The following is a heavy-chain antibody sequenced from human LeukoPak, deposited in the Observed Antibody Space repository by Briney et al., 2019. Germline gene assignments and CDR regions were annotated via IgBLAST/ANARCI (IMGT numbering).Heavy chain of an antibody. CDR3: ARAYSRVLFDI. CDR1: AYTFTSYD. CDR2: MNPNSGNT. V-gene: IGHV1-8*01. J-gene: IGHJ3*02. D-gene: IGHD4-11*01. Sequence: ASVKVSSKASAYTFTSYDIDWVRQATGQGLEWMGWMNPNSGNTGYAQKFQGRVTMTRNTSISTAYMELSSLRSEDTAVYYCARAYSRVLFDIWGQGTMVTVSS.